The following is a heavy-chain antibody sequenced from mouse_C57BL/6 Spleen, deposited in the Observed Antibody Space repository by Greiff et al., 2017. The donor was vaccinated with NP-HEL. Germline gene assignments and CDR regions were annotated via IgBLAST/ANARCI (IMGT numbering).Heavy chain of an antibody. CDR3: ARNLLLDY. D-gene: IGHD1-1*01. Sequence: VQLQPPGAELVRPGSSVKLSCKASGYTFTRSWMHWVKQRPIQGLEWIGNIDPSDIETHYNQKFKDKATLTVDKSSSTAYMQLSSLTSEDSAVYYCARNLLLDYWGQGTTLTVSS. V-gene: IGHV1-52*01. CDR2: IDPSDIET. J-gene: IGHJ2*01. CDR1: GYTFTRSW.